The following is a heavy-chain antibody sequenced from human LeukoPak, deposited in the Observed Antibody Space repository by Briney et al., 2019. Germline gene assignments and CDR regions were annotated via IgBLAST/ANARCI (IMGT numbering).Heavy chain of an antibody. CDR1: GNTLTEFS. V-gene: IGHV1-24*01. CDR3: ARDLTEWELLDYYYYGMDV. CDR2: FDPEDGEM. J-gene: IGHJ6*02. Sequence: ASVKVSCKVSGNTLTEFSMHWVRQAPGKGLEWVGGFDPEDGEMMYAQKFKGRLTVTEDTSTDTAYMEMSSLRYEDTAVYYCARDLTEWELLDYYYYGMDVWGQGTTVTVSS. D-gene: IGHD1-26*01.